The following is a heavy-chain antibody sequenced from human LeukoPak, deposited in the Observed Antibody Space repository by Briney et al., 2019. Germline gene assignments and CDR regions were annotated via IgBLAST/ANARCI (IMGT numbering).Heavy chain of an antibody. V-gene: IGHV4-38-2*02. CDR1: GYSISSGYY. Sequence: SETLSLTCTVSGYSISSGYYWGWIRQPPGKGLEWIGSTYHSGSTYYNPSLKSRVTISVDTSKNQFSLKLSSVTAADTAVYYCARVVFHWEVVTDYYYMDVWGKGTTVTVSS. CDR3: ARVVFHWEVVTDYYYMDV. CDR2: TYHSGST. D-gene: IGHD3-22*01. J-gene: IGHJ6*03.